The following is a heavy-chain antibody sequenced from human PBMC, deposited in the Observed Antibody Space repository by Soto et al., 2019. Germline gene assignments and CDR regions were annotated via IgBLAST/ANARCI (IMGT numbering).Heavy chain of an antibody. D-gene: IGHD3-3*01. J-gene: IGHJ5*02. CDR1: GYTFTSYY. Sequence: GASVKVSCKAFGYTFTSYYMHWVRQAPGQGLEWMGIINPSGGSTSYAQKFQGRVTMTRDTSTSTVYMELSSLRSEDTAVYYCAKTHHLEWLENWFDPWGQGTLVTVSS. CDR3: AKTHHLEWLENWFDP. V-gene: IGHV1-46*01. CDR2: INPSGGST.